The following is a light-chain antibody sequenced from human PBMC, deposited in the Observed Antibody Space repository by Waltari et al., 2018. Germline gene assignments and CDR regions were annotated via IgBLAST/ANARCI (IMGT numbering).Light chain of an antibody. CDR1: QNIDNY. J-gene: IGKJ4*02. CDR3: QQSYSNPVT. V-gene: IGKV1-39*01. CDR2: TAS. Sequence: DIQMTQSPSSLSASVGDRVTITCRASQNIDNYLNWYQQKPGKAPNLLIYTASSLQSGVPSRVDGSGSGTDFTLTISSLQPEDCATYYCQQSYSNPVTFGGGTKVEIK.